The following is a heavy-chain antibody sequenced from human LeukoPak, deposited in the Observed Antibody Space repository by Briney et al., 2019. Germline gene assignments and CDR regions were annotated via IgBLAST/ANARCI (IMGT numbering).Heavy chain of an antibody. D-gene: IGHD6-19*01. V-gene: IGHV3-48*02. CDR2: ISSSSSTI. CDR1: GFTFSSYS. CDR3: AKDLRSSGWYAGDY. J-gene: IGHJ4*02. Sequence: GGSLRLSCAASGFTFSSYSMNWVRQAPGKGLEWVSYISSSSSTIYYADSVKGRFTISRDNAKNSLYLQMNSLRDEDTAVYYCAKDLRSSGWYAGDYWGQGTLVTVSS.